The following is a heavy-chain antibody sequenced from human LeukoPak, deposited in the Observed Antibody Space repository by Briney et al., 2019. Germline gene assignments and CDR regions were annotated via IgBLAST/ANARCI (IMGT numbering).Heavy chain of an antibody. J-gene: IGHJ4*02. Sequence: PGGSLRLSCAVSGLTFRNYWMHWVRQAPGKGLVWVSRINGDGSDTSYADSVKGRFTISRDNAKNTLSLQMNSLTDDDTALYYCTGGFGHNWSPFENWGQGTLVTVSS. D-gene: IGHD1-1*01. V-gene: IGHV3-74*01. CDR1: GLTFRNYW. CDR3: TGGFGHNWSPFEN. CDR2: INGDGSDT.